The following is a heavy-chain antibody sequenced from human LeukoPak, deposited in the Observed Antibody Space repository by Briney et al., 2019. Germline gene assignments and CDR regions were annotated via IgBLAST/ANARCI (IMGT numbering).Heavy chain of an antibody. CDR2: IIPILGIA. J-gene: IGHJ4*02. CDR3: ARDRRSLTVTTDHDY. Sequence: GASVKVSCKASGYTFTSYGISWVRRAPGQGLEWMGRIIPILGIANYAQKFQGRVTITADKSTSTAYMELSSLRSEDTAVYYCARDRRSLTVTTDHDYWGQGTLVTVSS. V-gene: IGHV1-69*04. CDR1: GYTFTSYG. D-gene: IGHD4-17*01.